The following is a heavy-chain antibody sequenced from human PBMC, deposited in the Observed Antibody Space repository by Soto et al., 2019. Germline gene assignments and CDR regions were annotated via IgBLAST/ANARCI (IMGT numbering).Heavy chain of an antibody. CDR1: GGSISSYY. Sequence: SETLSLTCTVSGGSISSYYWSWIRQPPGKGLEWIGYIYYSGSTNYNPSLKSRDTISVDTSKNQFSLKLSSVTAADTAVYYCARVVITIFGAYYFDYWGQGTLVTVSS. D-gene: IGHD3-9*01. J-gene: IGHJ4*02. V-gene: IGHV4-59*01. CDR3: ARVVITIFGAYYFDY. CDR2: IYYSGST.